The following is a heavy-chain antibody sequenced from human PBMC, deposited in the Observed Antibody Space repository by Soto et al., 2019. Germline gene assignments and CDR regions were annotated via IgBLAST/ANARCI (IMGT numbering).Heavy chain of an antibody. CDR3: AKDSPSRSGWYDFDY. CDR1: GFTFSSYA. D-gene: IGHD6-19*01. Sequence: EVQLLESGGGLVQPGGSLRLSCAASGFTFSSYAMSWVRQAPGKGLEWVSGISGSGGSTYYADSVKGRFTISRDNSKNTVYPQMNSLRAEDTAVYYGAKDSPSRSGWYDFDYWGQGTLVTVSS. J-gene: IGHJ4*02. V-gene: IGHV3-23*01. CDR2: ISGSGGST.